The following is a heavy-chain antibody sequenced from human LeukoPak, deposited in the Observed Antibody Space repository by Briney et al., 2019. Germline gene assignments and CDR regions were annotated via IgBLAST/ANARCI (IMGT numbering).Heavy chain of an antibody. CDR3: ARVKGDYYGSGTYYMDV. CDR2: IYTSGST. V-gene: IGHV4-4*07. CDR1: GGSISSYY. Sequence: SETLSLTCTVSGGSISSYYWSWIRQPAGKGLEWNGRIYTSGSTNYNPSLKSRVTMSVDTSKNQFSLKLSSVTAADTAVYYCARVKGDYYGSGTYYMDVWGKGTTVTISS. D-gene: IGHD3-10*01. J-gene: IGHJ6*03.